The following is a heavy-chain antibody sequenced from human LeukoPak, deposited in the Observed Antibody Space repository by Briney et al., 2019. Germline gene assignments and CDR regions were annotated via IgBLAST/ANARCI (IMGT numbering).Heavy chain of an antibody. D-gene: IGHD2-8*01. V-gene: IGHV3-7*04. Sequence: GGSLRLSCAASGFTFSSYWMSWVRQAPGKGLEWVANIKENGSEKSYVDSVKGRFTISRDNAKNSLYLQMNSLRAEDTAVYYCTRAIRYCTNGVCYSHWYFDLWGRGTLVTVSS. CDR3: TRAIRYCTNGVCYSHWYFDL. CDR2: IKENGSEK. J-gene: IGHJ2*01. CDR1: GFTFSSYW.